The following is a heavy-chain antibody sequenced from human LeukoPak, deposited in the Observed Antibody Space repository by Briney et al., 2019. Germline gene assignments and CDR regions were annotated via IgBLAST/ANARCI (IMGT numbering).Heavy chain of an antibody. CDR3: ARATYGDFDY. Sequence: PGGSLRLSCAASGFTFSSYEMNWVRQAPGKGLEWVSYISSSGSTIYYADSVKGRFTISRDNAKNSLYLQMNSLRVEDTAVYYCARATYGDFDYWGQGTLVTVSS. D-gene: IGHD4/OR15-4a*01. V-gene: IGHV3-48*03. CDR2: ISSSGSTI. J-gene: IGHJ4*02. CDR1: GFTFSSYE.